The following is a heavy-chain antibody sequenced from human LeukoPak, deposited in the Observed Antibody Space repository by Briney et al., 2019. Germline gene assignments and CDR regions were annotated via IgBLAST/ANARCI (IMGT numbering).Heavy chain of an antibody. CDR3: ARDRGWYIY. Sequence: SETLSLTCTVSGASISSSTYYWGWIRQPPGKGLEWIGYIYSSGSTNYNPSLKSRVTISVDTSKNQFSLKLRSVTTADTAIYYCARDRGWYIYWGQGILVAVSS. V-gene: IGHV4-61*01. CDR1: GASISSSTYY. J-gene: IGHJ4*02. CDR2: IYSSGST. D-gene: IGHD6-19*01.